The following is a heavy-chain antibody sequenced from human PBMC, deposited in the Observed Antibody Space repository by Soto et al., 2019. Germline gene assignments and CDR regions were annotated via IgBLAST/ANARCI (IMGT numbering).Heavy chain of an antibody. J-gene: IGHJ5*02. Sequence: GGSLRLSCAASGFTFSSYAMSWVRQAPGKGLEWVSAISGSGGSTYYADSVKGRFTISRDNSKNTLYLQMNSLRAEDTAVYYCAKDGEDIVVVVAAIGGFNWFDPWGQGTLVTVSS. CDR1: GFTFSSYA. CDR3: AKDGEDIVVVVAAIGGFNWFDP. CDR2: ISGSGGST. V-gene: IGHV3-23*01. D-gene: IGHD2-15*01.